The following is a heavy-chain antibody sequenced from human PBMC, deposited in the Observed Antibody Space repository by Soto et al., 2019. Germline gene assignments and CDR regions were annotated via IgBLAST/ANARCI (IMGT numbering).Heavy chain of an antibody. CDR1: GGSISSGGYY. J-gene: IGHJ6*02. Sequence: QVQLQESGPGLVKPSQTLSLTCTVSGGSISSGGYYWSWIRQHPGKGLEWIGYIYYSGSTYYNPSLKSRVTISVDTSKNQFSLKLSSVTAADTAVYYCARELYSSNQPGPYGMDVWGQGTTVTVSS. V-gene: IGHV4-31*03. D-gene: IGHD6-13*01. CDR2: IYYSGST. CDR3: ARELYSSNQPGPYGMDV.